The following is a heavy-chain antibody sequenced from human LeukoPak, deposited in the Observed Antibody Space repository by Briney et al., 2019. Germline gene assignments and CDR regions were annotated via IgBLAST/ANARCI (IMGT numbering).Heavy chain of an antibody. CDR1: GFTFNTYA. V-gene: IGHV3-23*01. CDR2: ASDSAGST. Sequence: PGGSLRLSCAASGFTFNTYAMTWVGQAPGKGLEWVSTASDSAGSTHYADSVKGRFTISRDNSRNTLYLQMDSLRAEDTAVYYCAKPLLTGYPKDYFDSWGQGTLVTVSS. J-gene: IGHJ4*02. D-gene: IGHD3-9*01. CDR3: AKPLLTGYPKDYFDS.